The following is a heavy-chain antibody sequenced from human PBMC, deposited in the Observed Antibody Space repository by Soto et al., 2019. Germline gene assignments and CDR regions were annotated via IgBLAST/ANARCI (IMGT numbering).Heavy chain of an antibody. CDR1: GGAFTNYA. J-gene: IGHJ6*02. V-gene: IGHV1-69*06. CDR3: ASWSNWNPLYYDGLDV. CDR2: IIPLHNTS. D-gene: IGHD1-20*01. Sequence: QVQLLQSGAEVKKPGSSVKVSCKVSGGAFTNYALNWVRHGPVQGLGWLGGIIPLHNTSNYSLKFLGRVTVTADISSTTVYMELNRLTSDDTATYYCASWSNWNPLYYDGLDVWGQGTTVTVSS.